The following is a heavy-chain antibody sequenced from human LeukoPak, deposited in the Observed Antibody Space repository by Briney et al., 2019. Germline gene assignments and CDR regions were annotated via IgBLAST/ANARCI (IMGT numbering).Heavy chain of an antibody. Sequence: GGSLRLSCAASGFTVSNNYMTWVRQAPGKGLEWVSVIYSDGRTYYADSVKGRFDISRDNSKNTLYLQMSSLRAEDTAVYYCARDTGGFDFWGQGTLVTVSS. V-gene: IGHV3-53*01. CDR1: GFTVSNNY. CDR2: IYSDGRT. J-gene: IGHJ4*02. CDR3: ARDTGGFDF. D-gene: IGHD3-16*01.